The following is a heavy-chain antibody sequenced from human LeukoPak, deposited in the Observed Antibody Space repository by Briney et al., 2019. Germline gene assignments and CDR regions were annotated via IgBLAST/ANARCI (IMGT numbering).Heavy chain of an antibody. J-gene: IGHJ4*02. CDR1: GFIFSTYW. CDR3: ARDGMATINS. CDR2: IKQDGSEK. V-gene: IGHV3-7*03. Sequence: GSLRLSCEASGFIFSTYWMSWVRQAPGKGLEWVANIKQDGSEKYYVDSVKGRFTISRDNAKNLLYLQMNSLRAEDTAVYYCARDGMATINSWGQGTVVTVSS. D-gene: IGHD5-12*01.